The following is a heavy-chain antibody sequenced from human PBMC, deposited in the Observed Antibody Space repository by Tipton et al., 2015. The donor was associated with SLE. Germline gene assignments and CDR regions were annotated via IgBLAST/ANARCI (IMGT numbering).Heavy chain of an antibody. Sequence: TLSLTCAVSGNSITSGYYWGWIRQPPGKGLEWIGSIYHSGSTYYSPSLKSRVTISVDTSKEQFSLNLKSVTAADTAVYYCARDRMNSGSSQYFHPWGQGTLVTVSS. CDR3: ARDRMNSGSSQYFHP. J-gene: IGHJ1*01. V-gene: IGHV4-38-2*02. CDR2: IYHSGST. D-gene: IGHD1-26*01. CDR1: GNSITSGYY.